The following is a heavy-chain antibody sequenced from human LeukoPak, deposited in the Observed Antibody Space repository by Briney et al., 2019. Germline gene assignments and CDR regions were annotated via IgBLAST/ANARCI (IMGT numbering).Heavy chain of an antibody. Sequence: AGGSLRLSCAASGFTFRSYGMHWVRQAPGKGLEWVAVIWYDGSNKYYADSVKGRFTISRGNSKNTLYLQMNSLRAEDTAVYYCAKDTHYGDFHYFDYWGQGTLVTVSS. CDR1: GFTFRSYG. V-gene: IGHV3-33*06. CDR2: IWYDGSNK. CDR3: AKDTHYGDFHYFDY. J-gene: IGHJ4*02. D-gene: IGHD4-17*01.